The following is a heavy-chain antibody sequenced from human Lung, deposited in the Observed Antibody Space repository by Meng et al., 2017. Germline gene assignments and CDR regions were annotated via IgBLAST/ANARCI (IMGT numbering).Heavy chain of an antibody. Sequence: QAQLQESGPGLVKPSGTLSLTCAVAGGSITSSTWWRWVRQTPGKGLEWFGEIFHSGSTNYNPPLESRVTISVDKSKNQFSLKVYSVTAADTATYYCARFDISSSGRGDYWGQGILVTVSS. D-gene: IGHD1-26*01. J-gene: IGHJ4*02. CDR3: ARFDISSSGRGDY. CDR2: IFHSGST. V-gene: IGHV4-4*02. CDR1: GGSITSSTW.